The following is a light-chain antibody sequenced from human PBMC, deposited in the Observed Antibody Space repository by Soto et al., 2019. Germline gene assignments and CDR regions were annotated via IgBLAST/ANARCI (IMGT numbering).Light chain of an antibody. CDR3: QQYNKWPLT. Sequence: EIVMTQSPATLSVSPGERATLSCRASQSVSSNLAWYQQKPGQTPRLLIYGVSTRATGIPARFSGSGSGTEFTLTISSPQSEDFAVYYCQQYNKWPLTFGGGTKVEIK. J-gene: IGKJ4*01. CDR2: GVS. CDR1: QSVSSN. V-gene: IGKV3D-15*01.